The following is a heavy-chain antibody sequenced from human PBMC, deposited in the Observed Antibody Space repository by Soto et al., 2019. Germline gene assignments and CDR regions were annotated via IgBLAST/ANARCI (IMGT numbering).Heavy chain of an antibody. V-gene: IGHV3-72*01. D-gene: IGHD6-19*01. CDR3: AREGSHGCRSFDY. CDR2: IRNKGNSYTT. J-gene: IGHJ4*02. Sequence: EVQLVESGGGLVQPGGSLRLSCAASGFTFSDYYMDWVRQAPGKGLEWVGRIRNKGNSYTTEYAASVKGRFIISRDDSKNSLYLQMNSLETEDTAVYYCAREGSHGCRSFDYWGQGTLVTVSS. CDR1: GFTFSDYY.